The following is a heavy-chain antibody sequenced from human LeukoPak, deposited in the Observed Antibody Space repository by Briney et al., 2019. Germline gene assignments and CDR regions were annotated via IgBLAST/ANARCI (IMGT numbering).Heavy chain of an antibody. D-gene: IGHD3-10*01. CDR1: GGTFSSYA. Sequence: SVKVSCKASGGTFSSYAISWVRQAPGQRLEWMGGIIPIFGTANYAQKFQGRVTITADESTSTAYMELSSLRSEDTAVYYCARGPVDYYGSGSYYSYGMDVWGKGTTVTVSS. J-gene: IGHJ6*04. V-gene: IGHV1-69*01. CDR3: ARGPVDYYGSGSYYSYGMDV. CDR2: IIPIFGTA.